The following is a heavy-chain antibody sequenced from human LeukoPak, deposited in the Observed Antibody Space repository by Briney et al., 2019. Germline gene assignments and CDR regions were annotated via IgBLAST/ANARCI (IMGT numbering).Heavy chain of an antibody. CDR3: ARMSSSGWYDY. CDR2: IYSSGSS. D-gene: IGHD6-19*01. Sequence: SETLSLTCTVSGGSVSSDNYYWSWIRQPPGKGLEWIGDIYSSGSSNYDPSLNSRVIISIDTSQNQFSLKLTSVTAADTAVYYCARMSSSGWYDYWGQGTLVTVSS. CDR1: GGSVSSDNYY. J-gene: IGHJ4*02. V-gene: IGHV4-61*01.